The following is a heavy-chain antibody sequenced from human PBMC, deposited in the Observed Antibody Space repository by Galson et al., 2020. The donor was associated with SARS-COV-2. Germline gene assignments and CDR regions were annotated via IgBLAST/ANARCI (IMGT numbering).Heavy chain of an antibody. CDR3: IKTGYYSYFDD. Sequence: ETLSLTCAVSGFTFSSDWIHWVRHVPGKGLMWMSRIKTDGSRADYADSVRGRFTTSRDNAKNTLDLEMNSLRVDDTAVYYCIKTGYYSYFDDWGQGTLVTVSS. CDR2: IKTDGSRA. CDR1: GFTFSSDW. V-gene: IGHV3-74*01. J-gene: IGHJ4*02. D-gene: IGHD3-22*01.